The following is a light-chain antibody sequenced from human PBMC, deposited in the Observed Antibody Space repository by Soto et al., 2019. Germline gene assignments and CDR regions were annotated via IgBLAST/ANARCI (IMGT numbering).Light chain of an antibody. V-gene: IGLV2-8*01. CDR3: SSYAGSTTHV. CDR2: EVT. J-gene: IGLJ1*01. CDR1: SSDVGGYNY. Sequence: QSALTQPPSASGSPGQSVTISCTGTSSDVGGYNYVSWYQHHPGKAPKLIIYEVTKRPSGVPDRFSGSKSGTTASLTVSGLQAEDEADYFCSSYAGSTTHVFGTGTKATVL.